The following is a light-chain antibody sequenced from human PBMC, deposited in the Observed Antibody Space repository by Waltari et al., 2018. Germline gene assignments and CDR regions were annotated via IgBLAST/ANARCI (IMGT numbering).Light chain of an antibody. CDR3: QQYGRSWNT. Sequence: EIVLTQSPGTLSLSPGARATLSCRASQSVRSRSLAWYQQKPGQAPRLLIHDASSRATGIPDRFSGSGSGTDFTLTINRLEPEDSAVYYCQQYGRSWNTFGQGTKLEI. J-gene: IGKJ2*01. V-gene: IGKV3-20*01. CDR2: DAS. CDR1: QSVRSRS.